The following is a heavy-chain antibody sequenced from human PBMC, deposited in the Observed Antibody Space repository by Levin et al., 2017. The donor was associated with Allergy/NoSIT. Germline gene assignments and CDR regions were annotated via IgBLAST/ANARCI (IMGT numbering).Heavy chain of an antibody. CDR1: GYTFTDYY. V-gene: IGHV1-2*02. Sequence: ASVKVSCKASGYTFTDYYMHWVRQAPGQGPEWMGWINPNSGGRNYAQNFQGRVTMTRDRSITTAYMELSRLRSEDTAGYYCARDRGGGYCSGGSCYSWSFDLWGRGTLVTVSS. J-gene: IGHJ2*01. CDR2: INPNSGGR. CDR3: ARDRGGGYCSGGSCYSWSFDL. D-gene: IGHD2-15*01.